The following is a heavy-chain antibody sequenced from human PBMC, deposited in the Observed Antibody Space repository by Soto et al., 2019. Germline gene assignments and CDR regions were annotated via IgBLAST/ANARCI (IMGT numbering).Heavy chain of an antibody. Sequence: GGSLRLSCAASGFTFSSYAMSWVRQAPGKGLEWVSAISGSGGSTYYADSAKGRFTISRDNSKNTLYLQMNSLRAEDTAVYYCAKVGGSLGAFDIWGQGTMVTVSS. CDR1: GFTFSSYA. CDR2: ISGSGGST. J-gene: IGHJ3*02. CDR3: AKVGGSLGAFDI. D-gene: IGHD3-10*01. V-gene: IGHV3-23*01.